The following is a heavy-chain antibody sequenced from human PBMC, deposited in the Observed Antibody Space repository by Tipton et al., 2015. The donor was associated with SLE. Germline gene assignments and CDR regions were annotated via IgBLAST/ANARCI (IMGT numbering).Heavy chain of an antibody. V-gene: IGHV3-30*02. Sequence: GSLRLSCAASGFIFSTYGMHWVRQAPGKGLDWVAFIRNDGSDKYYADSVKGRFTISRDNSKNTLYLQMNTLRSDDTAVYSCACGWGSPSRAFDVWGQGTMVTVSS. CDR3: ACGWGSPSRAFDV. J-gene: IGHJ3*01. CDR2: IRNDGSDK. CDR1: GFIFSTYG. D-gene: IGHD6-19*01.